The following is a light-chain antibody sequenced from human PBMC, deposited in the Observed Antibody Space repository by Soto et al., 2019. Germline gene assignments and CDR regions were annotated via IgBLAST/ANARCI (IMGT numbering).Light chain of an antibody. Sequence: DIQMTQSPSSLSASVGDRVTVTCRATQDISNYLAWYQQKPGRVPKILIYEVPTLQSGVPSRFSGSASGTDFTLTISSLQPEDVATYYCQKYDSAPWTFGQGTTVEIK. CDR3: QKYDSAPWT. CDR1: QDISNY. J-gene: IGKJ1*01. CDR2: EVP. V-gene: IGKV1-27*01.